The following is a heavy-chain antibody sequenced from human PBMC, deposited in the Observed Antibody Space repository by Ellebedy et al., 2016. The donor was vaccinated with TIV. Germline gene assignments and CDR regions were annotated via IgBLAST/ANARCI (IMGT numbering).Heavy chain of an antibody. J-gene: IGHJ4*02. D-gene: IGHD2-21*01. Sequence: GESLKISCAASGFTFSTYSMNWVRQAPGKGLEWVSYISSNSGNIYYADSVRGRFTISRDNAKNSLYLQMNSLRAEDTAVYYCSRGGGCGGGTCYYPDFWGQGTLVTVSS. CDR1: GFTFSTYS. V-gene: IGHV3-21*05. CDR2: ISSNSGNI. CDR3: SRGGGCGGGTCYYPDF.